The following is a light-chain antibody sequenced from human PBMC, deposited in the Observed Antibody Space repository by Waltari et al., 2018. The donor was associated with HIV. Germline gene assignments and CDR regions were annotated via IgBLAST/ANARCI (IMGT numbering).Light chain of an antibody. CDR2: RNN. J-gene: IGLJ2*01. CDR3: AAWSGSLSGVV. V-gene: IGLV1-47*01. Sequence: QSVLIQPPSASGAPGQRVTISCSGRRSNIGSNSVTWYQQLPGTAPKLLIYRNNQRPSGVPDRFSGSKSGTSGSLAISGLRSEDEADYFCAAWSGSLSGVVFGGGTKLTVL. CDR1: RSNIGSNS.